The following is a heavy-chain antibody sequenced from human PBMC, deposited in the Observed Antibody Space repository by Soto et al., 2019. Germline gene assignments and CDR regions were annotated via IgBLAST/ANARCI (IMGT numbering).Heavy chain of an antibody. CDR2: ISSSSSTI. V-gene: IGHV3-48*01. J-gene: IGHJ4*02. Sequence: GGSLRLSCAASGFTFSSYSMNWVRQAPWKGLEWVSYISSSSSTIYYADSVKGRFTISRDNAKNSLYLQMNSLRAEDTAVYYCARANYYGSPGDFDYWGQGTLVTVSS. CDR1: GFTFSSYS. CDR3: ARANYYGSPGDFDY. D-gene: IGHD3-10*01.